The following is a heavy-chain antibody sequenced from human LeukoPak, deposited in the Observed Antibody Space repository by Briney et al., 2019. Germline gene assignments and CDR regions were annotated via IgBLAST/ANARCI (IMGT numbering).Heavy chain of an antibody. CDR2: SGDSDGST. Sequence: GGSLRLSCAASGFTFSGSGMSWVRQAPGKGLEWISSSGDSDGSTYYADSLKGRFTISRDNSKNTLYLQMNSLRAEDTAVYYCAKGGCRGTCNPLAYWGQGALVTVSP. D-gene: IGHD2-15*01. V-gene: IGHV3-23*01. J-gene: IGHJ4*02. CDR3: AKGGCRGTCNPLAY. CDR1: GFTFSGSG.